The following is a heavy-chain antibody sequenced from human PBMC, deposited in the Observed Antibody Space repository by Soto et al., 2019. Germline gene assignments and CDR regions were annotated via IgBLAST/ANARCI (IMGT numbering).Heavy chain of an antibody. Sequence: EVQLVETGGGLIQPGGSLRLSCAASGFTVSSNYMNWVRQAPGKGLEWLSINYTDGTTYYADSVKGRFTISRDNFKNTLYLQMNNLRAEDTAIYYCAILSNWGQGTLVTVSS. CDR2: NYTDGTT. V-gene: IGHV3-53*02. CDR3: AILSN. D-gene: IGHD6-6*01. CDR1: GFTVSSNY. J-gene: IGHJ4*02.